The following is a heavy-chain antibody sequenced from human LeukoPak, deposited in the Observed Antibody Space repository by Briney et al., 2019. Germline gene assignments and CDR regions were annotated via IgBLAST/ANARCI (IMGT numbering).Heavy chain of an antibody. CDR3: ARVQRDYDFWSGYYSGGYYYYMDV. J-gene: IGHJ6*03. D-gene: IGHD3-3*01. Sequence: SVKVSCKASGGTFSSYAISWVRQAPGQGLEWMGRIIPILGIANYAQKFQGRVTITADKSTSTAYMELSSLRSEDTAVYYCARVQRDYDFWSGYYSGGYYYYMDVWGKGTTVTVSS. CDR1: GGTFSSYA. CDR2: IIPILGIA. V-gene: IGHV1-69*04.